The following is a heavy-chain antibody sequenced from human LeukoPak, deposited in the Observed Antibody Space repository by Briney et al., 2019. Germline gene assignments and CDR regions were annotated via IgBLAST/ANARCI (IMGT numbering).Heavy chain of an antibody. D-gene: IGHD2-21*01. V-gene: IGHV3-74*01. CDR2: INTDGSGT. Sequence: GGSLRLSCAASGFTFSSYWMHWVRQAPGKGLVWVSRINTDGSGTNYADSVKGRFTISRDNAKNTLYLQMNSLKAEDTAVYYCARGGGYCGGDCYGIDYWGQGALVTVSS. CDR1: GFTFSSYW. CDR3: ARGGGYCGGDCYGIDY. J-gene: IGHJ4*02.